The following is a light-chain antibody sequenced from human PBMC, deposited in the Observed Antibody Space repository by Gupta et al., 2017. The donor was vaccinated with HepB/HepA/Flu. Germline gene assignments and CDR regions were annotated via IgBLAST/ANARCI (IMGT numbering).Light chain of an antibody. V-gene: IGLV6-57*02. CDR1: GGSFASTY. J-gene: IGLJ3*02. Sequence: NFMLTQPPSVSESPGKTVTISCTGSGGSFASTYVQWYQQRPGSAPTTIIYDDDKRPSGVPDRFSGSIDSSSTSASLTISGRKSEDEDDYYCQSYDSSMWMFGGGTKLTVL. CDR2: DDD. CDR3: QSYDSSMWM.